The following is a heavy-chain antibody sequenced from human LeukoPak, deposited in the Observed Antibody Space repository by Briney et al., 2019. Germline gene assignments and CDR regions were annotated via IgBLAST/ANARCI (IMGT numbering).Heavy chain of an antibody. CDR2: IYYSGST. CDR1: GGSISSYY. D-gene: IGHD6-13*01. J-gene: IGHJ6*03. Sequence: PSETLSLTCTVSGGSISSYYWSWIRQPAGKGLEWIGYIYYSGSTNYNPSLKSRVTISVDTSKNQFSLKLSSVTAADTAVYYCARAAAAGTSFYYYYMDVWGKGTTVTISS. V-gene: IGHV4-59*01. CDR3: ARAAAAGTSFYYYYMDV.